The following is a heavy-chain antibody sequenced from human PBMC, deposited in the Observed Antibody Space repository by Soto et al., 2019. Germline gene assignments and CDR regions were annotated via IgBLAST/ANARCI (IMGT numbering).Heavy chain of an antibody. J-gene: IGHJ4*02. CDR2: IYHTGRT. CDR3: ARGDFYDSSGYYDY. Sequence: PSETLSLTCAVSGGSISSGGYTWSWIRQPPGKGLEWIGYIYHTGRTYYNPSLKSRVTISLDKSKNQFSLKLSSVAAADTAVYYCARGDFYDSSGYYDYWGQGTLVTVSS. CDR1: GGSISSGGYT. D-gene: IGHD3-22*01. V-gene: IGHV4-30-2*01.